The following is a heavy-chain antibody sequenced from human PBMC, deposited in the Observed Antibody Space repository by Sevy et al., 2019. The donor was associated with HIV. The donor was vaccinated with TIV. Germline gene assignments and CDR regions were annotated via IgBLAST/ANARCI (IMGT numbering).Heavy chain of an antibody. J-gene: IGHJ3*01. D-gene: IGHD7-27*01. CDR1: GFSLSSHN. CDR3: ARHLHPNWGAGDAFDL. Sequence: GGSLRLSCVASGFSLSSHNMNWVRLAPGKGLEWISYITYTSQTVYYADSVKGRFSISRDNAQNSLFLLMSGLREEASAVYYCARHLHPNWGAGDAFDLWGQGTVVTVSS. CDR2: ITYTSQTV. V-gene: IGHV3-48*02.